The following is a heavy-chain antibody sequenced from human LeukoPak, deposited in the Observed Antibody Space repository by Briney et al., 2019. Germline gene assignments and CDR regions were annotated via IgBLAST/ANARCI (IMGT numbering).Heavy chain of an antibody. Sequence: SVKVSCKASGATFSSYAISWVRQAPGQGLEWMGGIIPIFGTANYVQKFQGRVTITADESTSTAYMELSSLRSEDTAVYYCARDKGYSSGLYYFDYWGQGTLVTVSS. CDR2: IIPIFGTA. J-gene: IGHJ4*02. D-gene: IGHD6-19*01. CDR3: ARDKGYSSGLYYFDY. V-gene: IGHV1-69*01. CDR1: GATFSSYA.